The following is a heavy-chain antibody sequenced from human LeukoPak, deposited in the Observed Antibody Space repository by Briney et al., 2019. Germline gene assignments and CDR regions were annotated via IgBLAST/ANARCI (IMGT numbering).Heavy chain of an antibody. CDR1: GYTFTGYY. CDR2: INPNSGGT. V-gene: IGHV1-2*02. CDR3: ARDQSNTYYYGSGSYAGFSYFDY. J-gene: IGHJ4*02. D-gene: IGHD3-10*01. Sequence: VASVKVSCKASGYTFTGYYMHWVRQAPGQGLEWMGWINPNSGGTNYAQKFQGRVTMTRDTSISTAYMELSRLRSEDTAVYYCARDQSNTYYYGSGSYAGFSYFDYWGQGTLVTVSS.